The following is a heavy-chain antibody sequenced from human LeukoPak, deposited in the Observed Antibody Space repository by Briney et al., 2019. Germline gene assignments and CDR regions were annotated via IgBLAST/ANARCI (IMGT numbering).Heavy chain of an antibody. CDR3: AKDSDPVVGATTGAFDI. V-gene: IGHV3-23*01. CDR1: GFTFSSYA. J-gene: IGHJ3*02. Sequence: PGGSLRLSCAASGFTFSSYAMSWVRQAPGKGLEWVSAISGSGGSTYYADSVKGRFTISRDNSKNTLYLQMNSLRAEDTAVYYCAKDSDPVVGATTGAFDIWGQGTMVTVSS. D-gene: IGHD1-26*01. CDR2: ISGSGGST.